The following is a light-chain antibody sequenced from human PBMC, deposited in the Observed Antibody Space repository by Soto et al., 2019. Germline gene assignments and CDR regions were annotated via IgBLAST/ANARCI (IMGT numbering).Light chain of an antibody. Sequence: QSVLTQPPSVSGAPGQRATISCTGSSSNIGAGYDVHWYQQLPGAAPKLLISGNTNRPSGVPDRFSGSKSGTSASLAITGLQAEDEADYYCQSYDRSLSGSVFGGGTQLTVL. CDR3: QSYDRSLSGSV. J-gene: IGLJ3*02. CDR1: SSNIGAGYD. V-gene: IGLV1-40*01. CDR2: GNT.